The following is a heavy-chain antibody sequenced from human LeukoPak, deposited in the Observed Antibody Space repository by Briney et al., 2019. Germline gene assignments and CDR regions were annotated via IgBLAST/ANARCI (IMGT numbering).Heavy chain of an antibody. D-gene: IGHD3-16*01. CDR3: ARDNDSRDPPHFDY. CDR1: GYTFTNFG. Sequence: ASVKVSCKTSGYTFTNFGINWVRQAPGQGLEWMGWISTYNGNTNYAQKLQGRVTMTTDTSTSTAYMELSSLRSEDTAVYYCARDNDSRDPPHFDYWGQGTLVTVSS. V-gene: IGHV1-18*01. J-gene: IGHJ4*02. CDR2: ISTYNGNT.